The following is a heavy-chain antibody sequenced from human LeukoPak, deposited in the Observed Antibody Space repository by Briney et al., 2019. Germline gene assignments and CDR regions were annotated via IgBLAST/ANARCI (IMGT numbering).Heavy chain of an antibody. CDR3: ARSITIFERRKYYYYYMGV. Sequence: PSETLSLTCTVSGDSIGSHYWSWIRQPPGKGLEWIGYMYYSESTDYNSSLKSRVTISVDTSKNQFSLNLTSVTAADTAVYYCARSITIFERRKYYYYYMGVWGKGTTVTVS. V-gene: IGHV4-59*11. J-gene: IGHJ6*03. CDR1: GDSIGSHY. CDR2: MYYSEST. D-gene: IGHD3-3*01.